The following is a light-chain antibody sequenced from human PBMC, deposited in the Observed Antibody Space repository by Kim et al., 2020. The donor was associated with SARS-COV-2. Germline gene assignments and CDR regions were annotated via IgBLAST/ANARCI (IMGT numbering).Light chain of an antibody. CDR1: KLGDKY. CDR2: HSD. CDR3: QAWDTNTVL. V-gene: IGLV3-1*01. J-gene: IGLJ2*01. Sequence: SVSPGQTASIPCSADKLGDKYAFWYQQKPGQSPVLVIYHSDKRPPGIPERFSASNSGNTATLTISGTQAMDEADYYCQAWDTNTVLFGGGTKVTVL.